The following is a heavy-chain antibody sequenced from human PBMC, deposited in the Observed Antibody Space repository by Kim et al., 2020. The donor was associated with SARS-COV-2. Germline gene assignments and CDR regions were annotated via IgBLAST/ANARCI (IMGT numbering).Heavy chain of an antibody. Sequence: GGSLRLSCAASGFTFSIYAMSWVRQAPGKGLEWVSAISGSGGSTYYADSVKGRFTISRDNSKNTPYLQMNSLRAEDTAVYYCAKDRGLRFGELSFSYGMDAWGQGTTVTVSS. V-gene: IGHV3-23*01. CDR2: ISGSGGST. D-gene: IGHD3-16*02. CDR3: AKDRGLRFGELSFSYGMDA. J-gene: IGHJ6*02. CDR1: GFTFSIYA.